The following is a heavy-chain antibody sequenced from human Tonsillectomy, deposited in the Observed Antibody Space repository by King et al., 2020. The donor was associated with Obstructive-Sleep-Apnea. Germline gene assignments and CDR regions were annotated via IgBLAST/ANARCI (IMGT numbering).Heavy chain of an antibody. D-gene: IGHD6-19*01. CDR3: AKDLSSGWYRGADY. CDR1: RFTFDDYA. CDR2: ISWNSGSI. Sequence: VQLVESGGGLVQPGRSLRLSCAASRFTFDDYAMHWVRQAPGKGLEWVSGISWNSGSIGYADSVKGRFTISRDNARNSLYLQMNNLRAEDTAFYYCAKDLSSGWYRGADYWGQGTLVTVSS. J-gene: IGHJ4*02. V-gene: IGHV3-9*01.